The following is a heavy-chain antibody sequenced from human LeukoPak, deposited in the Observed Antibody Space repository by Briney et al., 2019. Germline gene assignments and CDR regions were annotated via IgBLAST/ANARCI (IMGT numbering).Heavy chain of an antibody. Sequence: SETLSLTCTVSGGSISSGDYYWSWIRQPPGTGLEWIGYIYYSGSTYYNPSLKSRVTISVDTSKNQFSLKLSSVTAADTAVYYCARDGGYSGYDYPYNWFDPWGQGTLVTVSS. V-gene: IGHV4-30-4*02. D-gene: IGHD5-12*01. CDR3: ARDGGYSGYDYPYNWFDP. J-gene: IGHJ5*02. CDR1: GGSISSGDYY. CDR2: IYYSGST.